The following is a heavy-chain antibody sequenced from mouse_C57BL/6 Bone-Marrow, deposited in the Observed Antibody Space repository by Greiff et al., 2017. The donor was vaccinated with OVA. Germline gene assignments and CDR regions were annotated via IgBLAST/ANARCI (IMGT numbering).Heavy chain of an antibody. Sequence: QVQLQQSGAELVKPGASVKLSCTASGYTFTEYTIHWVKQRSGQGLEWIGWFYPGSGSIKYNEKFKDKATLTADKSSSTVYMELSRLTAEDTAVYLCARHEEEREYYDYGGAWFAYWGQGTLVTVSA. CDR3: ARHEEEREYYDYGGAWFAY. D-gene: IGHD2-4*01. CDR1: GYTFTEYT. V-gene: IGHV1-62-2*01. CDR2: FYPGSGSI. J-gene: IGHJ3*01.